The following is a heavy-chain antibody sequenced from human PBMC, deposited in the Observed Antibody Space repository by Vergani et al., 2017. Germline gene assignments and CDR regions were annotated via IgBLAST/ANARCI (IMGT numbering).Heavy chain of an antibody. D-gene: IGHD6-19*01. CDR2: IYYSGNT. Sequence: QVQLQESGPGLVKPSETLSLTCTVSGGSVSSGNFYWSWIRQPAGKGLEWIGHIYYSGNTNYNPSLKSRVTISVDTSKNQFSLKLSSVTAADTAVYYCAGYGYSSGWYVAAADAFDIWGQGTMVTVSS. CDR1: GGSVSSGNFY. V-gene: IGHV4-61*10. J-gene: IGHJ3*02. CDR3: AGYGYSSGWYVAAADAFDI.